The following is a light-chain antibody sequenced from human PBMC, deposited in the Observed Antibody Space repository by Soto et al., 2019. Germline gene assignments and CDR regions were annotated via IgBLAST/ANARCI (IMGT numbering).Light chain of an antibody. J-gene: IGKJ1*01. V-gene: IGKV1-6*01. CDR3: LQYFKYPRT. CDR2: EAS. Sequence: AILMTQSPSSLSASVGDRVTITCRASQGIRKDLAWYQQKPGKAPKLLIYEASTLQSGVPSRFSGSYAVTDFTLTIGSLQPEDFATYYCLQYFKYPRTFGQGNKVEIK. CDR1: QGIRKD.